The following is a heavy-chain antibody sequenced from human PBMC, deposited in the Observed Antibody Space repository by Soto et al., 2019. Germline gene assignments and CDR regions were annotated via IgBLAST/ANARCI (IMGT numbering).Heavy chain of an antibody. V-gene: IGHV4-34*01. D-gene: IGHD2-2*01. CDR3: ARGGGSGSTIPYYFDY. J-gene: IGHJ4*02. CDR1: GGSFSGYY. Sequence: SETLSLTCAVYGGSFSGYYWSWIRQPPGKGLEWIGEINHSGSTNYNPSLKSRVTISVDTSKNQFSLKLSFVTAADTVVYYCARGGGSGSTIPYYFDYWGQGTLVTVSS. CDR2: INHSGST.